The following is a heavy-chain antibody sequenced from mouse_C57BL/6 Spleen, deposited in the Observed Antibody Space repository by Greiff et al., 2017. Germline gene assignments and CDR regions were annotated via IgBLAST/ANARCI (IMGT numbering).Heavy chain of an antibody. Sequence: QVQLQQPGAELVMPGASVKLSCKASGYTFTSYCMHWVKQRPGQGLEWIGEIEPSDSYTNYNQQFKGKSTLTIVKSSSPAYMQLSSLTSEDSAVSYSGRGLNTVVAHWCFGVRGTKTTVTVSS. D-gene: IGHD1-1*01. CDR1: GYTFTSYC. J-gene: IGHJ1*03. CDR3: GRGLNTVVAHWCFGV. CDR2: IEPSDSYT. V-gene: IGHV1-69*01.